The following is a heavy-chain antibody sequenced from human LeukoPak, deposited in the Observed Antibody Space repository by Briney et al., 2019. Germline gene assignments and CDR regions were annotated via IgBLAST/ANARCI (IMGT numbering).Heavy chain of an antibody. CDR3: ARGLLIGGFDY. CDR2: IWYDGSNK. D-gene: IGHD2-15*01. Sequence: GRSLRLSCAASGFTFSSYGMHWVRQAPGKGLEWVAVIWYDGSNKYYADSVKGRFTISRDNTKNTLYLQMSSLRAEDTAVYYCARGLLIGGFDYWGQGTLVTVSS. CDR1: GFTFSSYG. V-gene: IGHV3-33*01. J-gene: IGHJ4*02.